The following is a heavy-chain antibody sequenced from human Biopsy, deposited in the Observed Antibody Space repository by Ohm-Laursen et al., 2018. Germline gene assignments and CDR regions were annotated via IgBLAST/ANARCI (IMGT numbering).Heavy chain of an antibody. CDR3: ARQVDFWSGYVDY. Sequence: TLSLTCTVSGGSISDSTYHWGWIRQSPGKGLEWIGNIYYSGNTDYSPSLKSRVTISVETSNNQFSRKLRSVTAADTAVYYCARQVDFWSGYVDYWGQGTLVAVSS. J-gene: IGHJ4*02. V-gene: IGHV4-39*01. CDR2: IYYSGNT. D-gene: IGHD3-3*01. CDR1: GGSISDSTYH.